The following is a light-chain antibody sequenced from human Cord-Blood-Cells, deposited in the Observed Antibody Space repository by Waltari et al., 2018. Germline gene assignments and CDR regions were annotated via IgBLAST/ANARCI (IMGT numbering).Light chain of an antibody. V-gene: IGLV2-23*01. CDR2: EGS. Sequence: QSALTQPASVSGSPGQSITISCTGTSSDVGSYNLVSWYQQHPGKDPKLVIYEGSKRPSGVANHFCGSKSGNTASLTVSGLQAEDEADYYCCSYAGSSTWVFGGGTKLTVL. J-gene: IGLJ3*02. CDR3: CSYAGSSTWV. CDR1: SSDVGSYNL.